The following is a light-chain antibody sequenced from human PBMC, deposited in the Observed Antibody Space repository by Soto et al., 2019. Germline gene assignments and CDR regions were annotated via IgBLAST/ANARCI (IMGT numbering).Light chain of an antibody. CDR2: SNN. J-gene: IGLJ1*01. CDR1: SSNIGSNT. Sequence: QSVLTQPPSASGTPGRRVVVSCSGSSSNIGSNTVNWYQQLPGTAPKLLIYSNNHRPSGVPDRFSGSKSGTSASLAISGLXSDDEADYYCAAWDDSLNGYVFATGTKVTVL. V-gene: IGLV1-44*01. CDR3: AAWDDSLNGYV.